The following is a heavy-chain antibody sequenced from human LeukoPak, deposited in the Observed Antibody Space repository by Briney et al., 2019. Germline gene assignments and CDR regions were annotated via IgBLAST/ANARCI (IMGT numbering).Heavy chain of an antibody. V-gene: IGHV3-23*01. Sequence: GGSLRLSCAASGFTFSSYAMSWVRQAPGKGLEWVSAISGSGGSTYYADSVKGRFTISRDNSKNTLYLRMNSLRAEDTAVYYCAKAYAPPLYYYDSSSYEYYFDYWGQGTLVTVSS. D-gene: IGHD3-22*01. CDR2: ISGSGGST. CDR3: AKAYAPPLYYYDSSSYEYYFDY. J-gene: IGHJ4*02. CDR1: GFTFSSYA.